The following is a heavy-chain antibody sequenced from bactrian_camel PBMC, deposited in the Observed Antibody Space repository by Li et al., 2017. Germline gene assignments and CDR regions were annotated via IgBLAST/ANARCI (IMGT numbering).Heavy chain of an antibody. J-gene: IGHJ4*01. CDR1: GFTFSSYW. D-gene: IGHD1*01. CDR3: VKPNPDARGGFDH. V-gene: IGHV3S25*01. CDR2: SSSGALSL. Sequence: QLVESGGGLVQPGGSLRLSCAASGFTFSSYWMHWVRQGPGKGLEWVSSSSSGALSLVCADSVKGRFTISRDNAKNTVYLLMNSLKPEDTAVYYCVKPNPDARGGFDHWGQGTQVTVS.